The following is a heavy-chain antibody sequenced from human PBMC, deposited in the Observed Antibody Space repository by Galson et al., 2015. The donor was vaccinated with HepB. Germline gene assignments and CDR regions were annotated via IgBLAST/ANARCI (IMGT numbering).Heavy chain of an antibody. CDR2: IYYSGST. CDR3: ASPATKLGAFDI. V-gene: IGHV4-59*01. J-gene: IGHJ3*02. D-gene: IGHD4-23*01. CDR1: GGSISSYY. Sequence: LTCTVSGGSISSYYWSWIRQPPGKGLEWIGYIYYSGSTNYNPSLKSRVTISVDTSKNQFSLKLSSVTAADTAVYYCASPATKLGAFDIWGQGTMVTVSS.